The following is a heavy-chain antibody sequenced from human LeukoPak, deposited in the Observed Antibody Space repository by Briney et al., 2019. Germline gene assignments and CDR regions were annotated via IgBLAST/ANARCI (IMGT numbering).Heavy chain of an antibody. CDR3: AREESSYGSAGDY. D-gene: IGHD5-18*01. CDR1: GYTFTSYG. V-gene: IGHV1-18*01. CDR2: ISAYSGDT. J-gene: IGHJ4*02. Sequence: GASVKVSCKASGYTFTSYGISWVRQAPGQEWMGWISAYSGDTNYAQKFQGRVTMTRDTSISTAYMELSRLRSDDTAVYYCAREESSYGSAGDYWGQGTLVTVSS.